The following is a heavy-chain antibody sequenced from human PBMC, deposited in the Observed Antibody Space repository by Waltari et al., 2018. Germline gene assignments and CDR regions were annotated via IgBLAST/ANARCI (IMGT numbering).Heavy chain of an antibody. CDR1: GGSIRCYY. D-gene: IGHD2-8*01. V-gene: IGHV4-4*09. CDR2: IYTDETT. J-gene: IGHJ4*02. Sequence: QVQLQESGPGLVKPSETLSLSCTVSGGSIRCYYWSWVRQTPGMELEWIGYIYTDETTKHNPALESRVTMSVDTAKNQISLSLRSVTAADTATYYCVKMGSAVFNYIDKWGQGTLVSVSA. CDR3: VKMGSAVFNYIDK.